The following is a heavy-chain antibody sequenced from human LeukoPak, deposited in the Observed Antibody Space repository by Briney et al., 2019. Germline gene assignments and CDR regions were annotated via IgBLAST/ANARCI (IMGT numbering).Heavy chain of an antibody. CDR2: INPNSGGT. V-gene: IGHV1-2*04. Sequence: ASVKVSCKASGYTFTGYYMHWVRQAPGQGLEWMGWINPNSGGTNYAQKFQGWVTMTRDTSISTAYMELSRLRSDDTAVYYCARDRSEMATIPTIPGYWGQGTLVTVSS. CDR1: GYTFTGYY. J-gene: IGHJ4*02. D-gene: IGHD5-24*01. CDR3: ARDRSEMATIPTIPGY.